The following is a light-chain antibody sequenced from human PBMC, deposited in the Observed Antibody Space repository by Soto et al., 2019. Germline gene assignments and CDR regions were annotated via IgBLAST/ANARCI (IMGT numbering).Light chain of an antibody. CDR2: LGS. J-gene: IGKJ1*01. V-gene: IGKV2-28*01. Sequence: DIVMTQSPLSLPVTPGEPASISCRSSQSLLHSNGYNYLDWYLQKPGQSPQLLIYLGSDRASGVPDRFNGSGSGTDFTLKISRVEAEDVGVYYCMQAIQTPWTFGQGTKVEIK. CDR1: QSLLHSNGYNY. CDR3: MQAIQTPWT.